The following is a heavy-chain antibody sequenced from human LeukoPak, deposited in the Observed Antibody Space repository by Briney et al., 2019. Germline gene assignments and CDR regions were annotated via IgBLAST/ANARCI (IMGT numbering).Heavy chain of an antibody. Sequence: GASVKVSCKASGGTFSSYAISWVRQAPGQGLEWMGGIIPIFGPANYAQKFQGRVTITADKSTSTAYMELSSLRSEDTAVYYCARGSPKTGYCSGGSCYYFFDYWGQGTLVTVSS. CDR2: IIPIFGPA. CDR1: GGTFSSYA. D-gene: IGHD2-15*01. V-gene: IGHV1-69*06. CDR3: ARGSPKTGYCSGGSCYYFFDY. J-gene: IGHJ4*02.